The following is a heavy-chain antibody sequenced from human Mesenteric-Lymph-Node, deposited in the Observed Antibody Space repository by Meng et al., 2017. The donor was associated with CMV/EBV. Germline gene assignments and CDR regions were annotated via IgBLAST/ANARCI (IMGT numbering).Heavy chain of an antibody. CDR1: GFTFRSYA. CDR2: INSDGSDT. D-gene: IGHD4-17*01. J-gene: IGHJ4*02. CDR3: ASRGDYPWWFDY. Sequence: GGSLRLSCAASGFTFRSYAMSWVRQAPGKGLVWVSRINSDGSDTSYADSVKGRFTISRDNAKNTLFLQMNSLRAEDTAVYYCASRGDYPWWFDYWGLGTLVTVSS. V-gene: IGHV3-74*01.